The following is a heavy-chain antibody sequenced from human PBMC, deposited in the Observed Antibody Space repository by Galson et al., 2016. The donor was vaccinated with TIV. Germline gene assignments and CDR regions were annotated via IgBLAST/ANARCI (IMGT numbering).Heavy chain of an antibody. V-gene: IGHV3-9*01. CDR1: GFTFDDYP. Sequence: SLRLSCAASGFTFDDYPMHWVRQAPGKGLEWVSSINWKGNSLDYADSVKGRFTISRDNAKNSLYLQMNSLRPDDTAFYFCVRDKSPSSSMDYFYYSGMDVWGQGTTVTVSS. D-gene: IGHD6-6*01. CDR3: VRDKSPSSSMDYFYYSGMDV. CDR2: INWKGNSL. J-gene: IGHJ6*02.